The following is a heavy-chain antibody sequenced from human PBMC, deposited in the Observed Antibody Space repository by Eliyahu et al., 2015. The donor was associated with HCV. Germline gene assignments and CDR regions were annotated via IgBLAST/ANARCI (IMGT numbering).Heavy chain of an antibody. CDR2: ISRTSIFI. CDR3: AGQSGHWSPLWYMDL. Sequence: EVQLVESGGGLVTPGGTLRXSCSASXFXFTTSTMYWVRQAPGQGLEWVSSISRTSIFINYADSVRGRFFISRDNSKNQLYLQMNSLRAEDTAVYYCAGQSGHWSPLWYMDLWGRGTLVTVSS. V-gene: IGHV3-21*02. D-gene: IGHD2-8*02. CDR1: XFXFTTST. J-gene: IGHJ2*01.